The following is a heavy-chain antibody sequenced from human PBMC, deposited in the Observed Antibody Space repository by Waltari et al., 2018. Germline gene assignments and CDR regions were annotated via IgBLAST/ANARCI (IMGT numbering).Heavy chain of an antibody. D-gene: IGHD4-17*01. CDR3: AKPDYGGNSADFDY. Sequence: EVQLLESGGGLVQPGGSLRLSCAASGFTFRSYALSWCRQAPGKGLGWVPAISGSGGSTYYADSVKGRFTISRDNSKNTLYLQMNSLRAEDTAVYYCAKPDYGGNSADFDYWGQGTLVTVSS. J-gene: IGHJ4*02. CDR1: GFTFRSYA. V-gene: IGHV3-23*01. CDR2: ISGSGGST.